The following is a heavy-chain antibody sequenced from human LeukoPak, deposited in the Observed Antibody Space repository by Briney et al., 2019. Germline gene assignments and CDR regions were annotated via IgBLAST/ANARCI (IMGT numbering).Heavy chain of an antibody. CDR2: TYYNSNWYN. V-gene: IGHV6-1*01. J-gene: IGHJ4*02. Sequence: SQALSLTCAISGDRVSTNSVGWNWIRQSPSRGLEWLGRTYYNSNWYNHYAVSVKSRIIINPDTSKNQFSLQLNSVTPEDTAVYYCARGWLQSGFDYWGQGTLVTVSS. D-gene: IGHD5-24*01. CDR3: ARGWLQSGFDY. CDR1: GDRVSTNSVG.